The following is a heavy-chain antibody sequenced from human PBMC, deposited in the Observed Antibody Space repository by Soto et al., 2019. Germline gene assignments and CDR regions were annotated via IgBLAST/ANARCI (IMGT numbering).Heavy chain of an antibody. CDR1: GGTFGSYA. V-gene: IGHV1-69*01. Sequence: QVQLVQSGAEVKKPGSSVKVSCKASGGTFGSYAISWVRQAPGQGLEWMGGIIPIPGTANYAQKYQGRVTTAADESTSTAYMELSSLRSEAAAVYYCATSQGSSTSLEIYYYYYYGMDVWGQGTTVTVSS. D-gene: IGHD2-2*01. CDR3: ATSQGSSTSLEIYYYYYYGMDV. CDR2: IIPIPGTA. J-gene: IGHJ6*02.